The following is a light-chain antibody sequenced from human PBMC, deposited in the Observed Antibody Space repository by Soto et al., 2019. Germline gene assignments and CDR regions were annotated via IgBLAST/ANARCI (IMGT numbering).Light chain of an antibody. CDR2: AAS. V-gene: IGKV1-5*01. CDR3: QQYEIYPWT. J-gene: IGKJ1*01. CDR1: QSVSGW. Sequence: DIQMTQSPSTLSASVGDRLTITCRASQSVSGWLAWYQQKPGRAPYLLIYAASNLQSGVPSRFSGSGSGTDFALTISSLQPDDFATYYCQQYEIYPWTSGQGTKVEIK.